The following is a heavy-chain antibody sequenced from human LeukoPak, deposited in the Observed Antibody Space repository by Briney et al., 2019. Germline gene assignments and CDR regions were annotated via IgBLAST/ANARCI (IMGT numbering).Heavy chain of an antibody. CDR3: ARYNILTASDY. Sequence: SETLSLTCTVSGGSISSYYWSWIRQPPREGLEWIGYIYYSGSTNYNPSLKSRVTISVDTSKNQFSLKLSSVTAADTAVYYCARYNILTASDYWGQGILVTVSS. CDR2: IYYSGST. CDR1: GGSISSYY. V-gene: IGHV4-59*01. J-gene: IGHJ4*02. D-gene: IGHD3-9*01.